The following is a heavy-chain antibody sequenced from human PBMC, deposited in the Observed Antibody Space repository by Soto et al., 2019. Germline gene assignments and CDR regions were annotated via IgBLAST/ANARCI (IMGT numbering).Heavy chain of an antibody. Sequence: SLTCSAADGYISSYDWSWIRQTPGKGLEWIGYIYYSGSTNYNPSLKSRVTISVDTSKNQFSLKLSSVTAADTAVYYCARGRGYSYGMTFDYWGQGTLVTVSS. CDR3: ARGRGYSYGMTFDY. J-gene: IGHJ4*02. D-gene: IGHD5-18*01. CDR1: DGYISSYD. V-gene: IGHV4-59*01. CDR2: IYYSGST.